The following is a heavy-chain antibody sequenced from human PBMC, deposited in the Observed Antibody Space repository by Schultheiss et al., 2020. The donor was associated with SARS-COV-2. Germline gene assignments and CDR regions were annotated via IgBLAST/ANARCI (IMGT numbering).Heavy chain of an antibody. CDR1: GYSFTSYW. D-gene: IGHD3-16*01. V-gene: IGHV5-51*01. CDR3: ARLGDLVPKTELRLDYYYYGMDV. CDR2: IYPGDSDT. J-gene: IGHJ6*02. Sequence: GGSLRLSCKGSGYSFTSYWIGWVRQMPGKGLEWMGIIYPGDSDTRYSPSFQGQVTISADKSISTAYLQWSSLKASDTAMYYCARLGDLVPKTELRLDYYYYGMDVWGQGTTVTVSS.